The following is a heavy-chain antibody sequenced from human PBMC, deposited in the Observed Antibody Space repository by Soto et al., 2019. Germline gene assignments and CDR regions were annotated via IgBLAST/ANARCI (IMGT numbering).Heavy chain of an antibody. V-gene: IGHV3-74*01. Sequence: EVQLVESGGGLVQPGGSLRLSCAASGFTFSNYWMHWVRLPPGKGLLWVSRINIGGSATNYAGSVEGRFTVSRDDAKNTLYLQMTSLRDDDSAVFYCVRGTNDWYRIDYWGQGPPVTVSS. CDR2: INIGGSAT. CDR3: VRGTNDWYRIDY. CDR1: GFTFSNYW. D-gene: IGHD3-9*01. J-gene: IGHJ4*02.